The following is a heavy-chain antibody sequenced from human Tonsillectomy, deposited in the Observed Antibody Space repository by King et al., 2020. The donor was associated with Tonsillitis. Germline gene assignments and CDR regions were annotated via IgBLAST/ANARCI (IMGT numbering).Heavy chain of an antibody. CDR3: AFRWGSLIY. Sequence: VQLQQWGAGLLKPSETLSLTCGVYGGSFSGFYWSWIRQPPGKVLEWIGEFHHTRTANYNPSLRSRVTISIETSNQLSLKLTSVTAADTAVYYCAFRWGSLIYWGQGTLVTVSS. J-gene: IGHJ4*02. D-gene: IGHD7-27*01. V-gene: IGHV4-34*01. CDR1: GGSFSGFY. CDR2: FHHTRTA.